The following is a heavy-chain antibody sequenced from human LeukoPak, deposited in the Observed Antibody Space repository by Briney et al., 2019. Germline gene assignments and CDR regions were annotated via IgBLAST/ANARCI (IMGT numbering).Heavy chain of an antibody. D-gene: IGHD2-2*02. V-gene: IGHV1-2*06. CDR1: GYTFTGYY. CDR2: INPNSGGT. J-gene: IGHJ4*02. Sequence: ASVKVSCKASGYTFTGYYMHWVRQAPGQGLEWMGRINPNSGGTNYAQKFQGRVTMTRDTSISTAYMELSRLRSDDTAVYYCATVPAATPEEYYFDYWGQGTLVTVSS. CDR3: ATVPAATPEEYYFDY.